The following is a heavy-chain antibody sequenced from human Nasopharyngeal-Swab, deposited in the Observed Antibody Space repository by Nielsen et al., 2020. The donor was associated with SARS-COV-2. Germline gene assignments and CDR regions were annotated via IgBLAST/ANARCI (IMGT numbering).Heavy chain of an antibody. CDR3: ARHGGGGIFSPFDW. CDR1: GYSFTSYW. CDR2: IYPGDFDT. J-gene: IGHJ4*02. D-gene: IGHD3-16*01. V-gene: IGHV5-51*01. Sequence: KVSCKGSGYSFTSYWIGWVRQMPGKGLEWMAIIYPGDFDTKYNLSFEGQVIISADKSISTAYLQWNSLEASDTAMYYCARHGGGGIFSPFDWWGQGTQVTVSS.